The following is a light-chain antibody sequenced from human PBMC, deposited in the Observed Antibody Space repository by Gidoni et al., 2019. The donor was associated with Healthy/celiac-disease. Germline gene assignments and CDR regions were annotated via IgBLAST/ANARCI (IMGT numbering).Light chain of an antibody. CDR1: QSISSY. Sequence: DIQMTKSPSSLSASVGDRVTITCRASQSISSYLNLYQQKPGKAPKLLIYAASSLQSGVPSRFSGSGSGTDFTLTISSLQPEDFATYYCQQSYSTPQTFGQGTKVEIK. CDR3: QQSYSTPQT. J-gene: IGKJ1*01. CDR2: AAS. V-gene: IGKV1-39*01.